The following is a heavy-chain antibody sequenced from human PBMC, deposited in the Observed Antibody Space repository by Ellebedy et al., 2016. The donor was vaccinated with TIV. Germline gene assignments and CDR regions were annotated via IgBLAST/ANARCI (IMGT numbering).Heavy chain of an antibody. J-gene: IGHJ4*02. CDR3: ARFTSDYSGDWFGRAFDH. V-gene: IGHV5-51*04. CDR2: IHPGDSET. Sequence: KVSCKGSGYSFTNYWIGWVRQMPGKGLEWMGIIHPGDSETRYSPSFQGQVTISGDKPISTAYLQWSSLKASDTAMYYCARFTSDYSGDWFGRAFDHWGQGTLVIVSS. CDR1: GYSFTNYW. D-gene: IGHD2-21*02.